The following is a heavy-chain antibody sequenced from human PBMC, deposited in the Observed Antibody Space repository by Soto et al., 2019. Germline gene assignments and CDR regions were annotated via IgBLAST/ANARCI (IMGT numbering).Heavy chain of an antibody. CDR3: AKDEVGYDSPYSSGWNFDY. J-gene: IGHJ4*02. CDR1: GFTFSSYA. D-gene: IGHD6-19*01. Sequence: GGSLRLSCAASGFTFSSYAMSWVRQAPGKGLEWVSAISGSGGSTYYADSVKGRFTISRDNSKNTLYLQMNSLRAEDTAVYYCAKDEVGYDSPYSSGWNFDYWGQGTLVTVSS. CDR2: ISGSGGST. V-gene: IGHV3-23*01.